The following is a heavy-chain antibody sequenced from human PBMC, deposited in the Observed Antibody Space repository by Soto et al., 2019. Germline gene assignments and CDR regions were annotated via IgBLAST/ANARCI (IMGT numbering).Heavy chain of an antibody. CDR3: GTPITGTTQRSQRVDY. V-gene: IGHV3-15*01. CDR1: GFTFTNAW. Sequence: GGSLRLSCAASGFTFTNAWMSWVRQAPGEGLEWVGRVKSKTDGGTTDYAAPVKGRFTISRDDSKNTLYLQMNSLKTEDTAVYYCGTPITGTTQRSQRVDYWGQGTLVTVSS. J-gene: IGHJ4*02. D-gene: IGHD1-7*01. CDR2: VKSKTDGGTT.